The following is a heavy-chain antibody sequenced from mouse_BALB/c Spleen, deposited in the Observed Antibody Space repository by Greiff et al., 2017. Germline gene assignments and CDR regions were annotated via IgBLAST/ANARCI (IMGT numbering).Heavy chain of an antibody. J-gene: IGHJ4*01. V-gene: IGHV1S126*01. Sequence: VQLQQSGPQLVRPGASLKISCKASGYSFTSYWMHWVKQRPGQGLEWIGMIDPSDSETRLNQKFKDKATLTVDKSSSTAYMQLSSPTSEDSAVYYCARKGLSAMDYWGQGTSVTVSS. D-gene: IGHD1-1*02. CDR2: IDPSDSET. CDR1: GYSFTSYW. CDR3: ARKGLSAMDY.